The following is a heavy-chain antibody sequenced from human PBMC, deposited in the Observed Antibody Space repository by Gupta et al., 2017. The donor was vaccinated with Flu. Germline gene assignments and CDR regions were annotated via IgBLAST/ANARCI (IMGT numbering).Heavy chain of an antibody. CDR2: IIPIFGTA. Sequence: SSYAISWVRQAPGQGLEWMGGIIPIFGTANYAQKFQGRVTITADESTSTAYMELSSLRSEDTAVYYCARDHGIAAAGTLDYWGQGTLVTVSS. CDR3: ARDHGIAAAGTLDY. CDR1: SSYA. V-gene: IGHV1-69*01. J-gene: IGHJ4*02. D-gene: IGHD6-13*01.